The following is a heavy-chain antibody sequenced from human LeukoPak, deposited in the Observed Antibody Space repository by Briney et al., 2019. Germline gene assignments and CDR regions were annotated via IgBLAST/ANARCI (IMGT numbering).Heavy chain of an antibody. CDR2: IYYSGST. CDR3: ARDGPGYNWNDQYYYMDV. J-gene: IGHJ6*03. Sequence: PSQTLSLTFTVSGGSISSGGYYWSWIRQHPGKGLEWIGYIYYSGSTYYNPSLKSRVTISVDTSKNQFSLKLSSVTAADTAVYYCARDGPGYNWNDQYYYMDVWGKGTTVTVSS. CDR1: GGSISSGGYY. V-gene: IGHV4-31*03. D-gene: IGHD1-1*01.